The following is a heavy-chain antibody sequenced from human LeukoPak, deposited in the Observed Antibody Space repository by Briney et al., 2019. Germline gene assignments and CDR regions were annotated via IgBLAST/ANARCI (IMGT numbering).Heavy chain of an antibody. V-gene: IGHV3-48*01. CDR3: AREEDSSSWYGRDAFDI. D-gene: IGHD6-13*01. Sequence: GVSLRLSCAASGFTFSSYSMNWVRQAPGKGLEWVSYISSSSSTIYYADSVKGRFTISRDNAKNSLYLQMNSLRAEDTAVYYCAREEDSSSWYGRDAFDIWGQGTMVTVSS. CDR2: ISSSSSTI. CDR1: GFTFSSYS. J-gene: IGHJ3*02.